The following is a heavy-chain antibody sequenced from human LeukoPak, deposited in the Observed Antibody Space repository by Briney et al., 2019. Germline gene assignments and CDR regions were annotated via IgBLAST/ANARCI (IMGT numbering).Heavy chain of an antibody. Sequence: PGGSLRLSCAASGFTFSGYWMSWVRQAPGKGLEWVANIKQDGSEKYYVDSVKGRFTISRDNAKNSLYLQMNSLRAEDTAVYYCARAGLTYYDFWSGYPYYMDVWGKGTTVTVSS. CDR3: ARAGLTYYDFWSGYPYYMDV. J-gene: IGHJ6*03. V-gene: IGHV3-7*01. CDR2: IKQDGSEK. CDR1: GFTFSGYW. D-gene: IGHD3-3*01.